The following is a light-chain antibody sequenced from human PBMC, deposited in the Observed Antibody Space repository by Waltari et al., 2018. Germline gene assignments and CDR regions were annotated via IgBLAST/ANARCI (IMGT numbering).Light chain of an antibody. CDR2: DVS. V-gene: IGLV2-14*03. Sequence: QSALTQPASVSGAPGQSIPISCPVTSSDVGGYNYFSWYQQHPGKAPKLMLYDVSNRPSGVSNRFSGSKSGNTASLTISGLQAEDEADYYCSSYTSSSTVVFGGGTKLTVL. J-gene: IGLJ2*01. CDR3: SSYTSSSTVV. CDR1: SSDVGGYNY.